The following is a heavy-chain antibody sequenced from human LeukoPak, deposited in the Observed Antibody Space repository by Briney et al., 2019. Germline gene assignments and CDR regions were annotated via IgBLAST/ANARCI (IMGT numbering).Heavy chain of an antibody. CDR2: IKQGGSEK. V-gene: IGHV3-7*01. CDR3: ARAGLLAYYHYYYMDV. J-gene: IGHJ6*03. D-gene: IGHD1-26*01. CDR1: GFTFSSYW. Sequence: GGSLRLSCAASGFTFSSYWMSWVRQAPGKGLEWVANIKQGGSEKYYVDSVKGRFTISRDNAKNSLYLQMNSLRAEDTAVYYCARAGLLAYYHYYYMDVWGKGTTVTVSS.